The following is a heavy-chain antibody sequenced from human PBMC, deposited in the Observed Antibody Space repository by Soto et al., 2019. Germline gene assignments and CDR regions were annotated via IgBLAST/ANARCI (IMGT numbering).Heavy chain of an antibody. D-gene: IGHD4-4*01. J-gene: IGHJ4*02. CDR3: ARDGSNYVDYFDY. Sequence: ASVKVSCKASGYTFTSYAMHWVRQAPGQRLEWMGWINAGNGNTKYSQKFQGRVTITRDTSASTAYMELRSLRSDDTAVYYCARDGSNYVDYFDYCGQGTLVTVSS. V-gene: IGHV1-3*01. CDR1: GYTFTSYA. CDR2: INAGNGNT.